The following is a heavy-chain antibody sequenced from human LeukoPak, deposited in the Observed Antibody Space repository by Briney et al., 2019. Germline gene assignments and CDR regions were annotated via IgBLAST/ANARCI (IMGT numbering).Heavy chain of an antibody. CDR3: ARLPHRPGGDY. J-gene: IGHJ4*02. V-gene: IGHV3-48*03. CDR1: GFTFSSYE. D-gene: IGHD3-10*01. Sequence: GGSLRLSCAASGFTFSSYEMNWVRQAPGKGLEWVSYISSSGSTRHYADSMKGRFTISRDNAKNSLYLQMNSLRAEDTAVYYCARLPHRPGGDYWGQGTLVSVST. CDR2: ISSSGSTR.